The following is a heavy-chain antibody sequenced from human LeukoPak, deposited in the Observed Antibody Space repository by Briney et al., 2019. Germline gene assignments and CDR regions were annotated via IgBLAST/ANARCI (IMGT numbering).Heavy chain of an antibody. D-gene: IGHD4-17*01. CDR3: ARGGDYPFDY. CDR1: GFTFSTYV. J-gene: IGHJ4*02. Sequence: GGSLRLSCAASGFTFSTYVMSWVRQAPGKGLEWVSRSNSDGSSTNYADSVKGRFTISRDNAKNTLYLQMNSLRAEDTAVYYCARGGDYPFDYWGQGTLVTVSS. V-gene: IGHV3-74*01. CDR2: SNSDGSST.